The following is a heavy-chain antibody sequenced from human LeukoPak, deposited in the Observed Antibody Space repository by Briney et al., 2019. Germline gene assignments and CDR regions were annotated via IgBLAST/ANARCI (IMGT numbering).Heavy chain of an antibody. Sequence: ASVKVSCKASGYTFTSYGISWVRQAPGQGLEWMGWISAYNGNTNYAQKLQGRVTMTTDTSTSTAYRELRSLRSDDTAVYYCARDPAVVVPAAMSAMPDYWGQGTLVTVSS. CDR1: GYTFTSYG. J-gene: IGHJ4*02. D-gene: IGHD2-2*01. CDR2: ISAYNGNT. CDR3: ARDPAVVVPAAMSAMPDY. V-gene: IGHV1-18*01.